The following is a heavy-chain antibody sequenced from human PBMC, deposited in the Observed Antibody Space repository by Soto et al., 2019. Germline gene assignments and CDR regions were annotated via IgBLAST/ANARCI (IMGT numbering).Heavy chain of an antibody. D-gene: IGHD3-3*01. CDR2: INHSGST. CDR1: GGSFSGYY. V-gene: IGHV4-34*01. J-gene: IGHJ5*02. Sequence: SETLSLTCAVYGGSFSGYYWSWIRQPPGKGLEWIGEINHSGSTNYNPSLKSRVTISVDTSKNQFSLKLSSVTAADTAVYYCARVRDRWGQGTLVTVSS. CDR3: ARVRDR.